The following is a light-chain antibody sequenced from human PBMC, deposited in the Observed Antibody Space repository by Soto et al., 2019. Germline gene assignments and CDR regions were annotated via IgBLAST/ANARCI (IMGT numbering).Light chain of an antibody. Sequence: DIQMTQSPSSLAASVVDRVTITCRASQSISSYLNWYQQKPGKAPKLLIYAASSLQSGAPSRFSGSGSGTDFTLTTSSLQPEDFATYYCKQSYTHHAITFGQGTRLEIK. V-gene: IGKV1-39*01. CDR1: QSISSY. CDR2: AAS. CDR3: KQSYTHHAIT. J-gene: IGKJ5*01.